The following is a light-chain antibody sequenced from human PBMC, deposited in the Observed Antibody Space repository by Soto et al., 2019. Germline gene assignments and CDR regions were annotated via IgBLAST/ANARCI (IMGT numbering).Light chain of an antibody. CDR2: KAS. CDR3: QQYNTYSWA. CDR1: QSISDW. V-gene: IGKV1-5*03. J-gene: IGKJ1*01. Sequence: IHFTHSPSTLSAYVLDIFNITCLASQSISDWLAWYQQKAGKAPKLLVYKASTLATGVPSRFSGSGSGTEFTLTISSLQADDFATYYCQQYNTYSWAFGQGTTVDI.